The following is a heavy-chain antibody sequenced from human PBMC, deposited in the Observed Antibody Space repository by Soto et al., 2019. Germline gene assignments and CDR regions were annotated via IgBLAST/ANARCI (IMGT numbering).Heavy chain of an antibody. CDR2: ISPYDGYT. V-gene: IGHV1-18*01. D-gene: IGHD3-22*01. Sequence: QVQLVQSGAEVKKPGASVKVSCKASGYTFASYGINWVRQAPGQGLEWLGWISPYDGYTHYAQILQGRVSMTTDPSTKTAYMELRSLRSDDTAMYYCGRGGYYDSSGARNYYFYGMNVWGQGTTVTVSS. CDR1: GYTFASYG. CDR3: GRGGYYDSSGARNYYFYGMNV. J-gene: IGHJ6*02.